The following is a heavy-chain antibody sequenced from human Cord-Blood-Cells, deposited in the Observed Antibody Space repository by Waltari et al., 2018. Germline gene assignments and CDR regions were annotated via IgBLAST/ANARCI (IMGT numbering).Heavy chain of an antibody. CDR2: ISPIFGTA. CDR3: ARDRSSSTIRYFDL. Sequence: QVQLVQSGAEVKKPGSSVKVSCKASGGTFSSYAISWVRQAPGQGLEGMGGISPIFGTANYAQKFQGRVTITADESTSTAYMELSSLRSEDTAVYYCARDRSSSTIRYFDLWGRGTLVTVSS. J-gene: IGHJ2*01. D-gene: IGHD6-6*01. CDR1: GGTFSSYA. V-gene: IGHV1-69*01.